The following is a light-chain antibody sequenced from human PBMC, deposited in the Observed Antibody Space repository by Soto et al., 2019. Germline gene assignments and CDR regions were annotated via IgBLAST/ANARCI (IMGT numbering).Light chain of an antibody. CDR3: QQFSSYPLT. J-gene: IGKJ4*01. Sequence: IVMRQSPATLSVSPGERVTLSCRASQSVSSNLAWYQQKVGQAPRLLIYGASTRATGIPARFSGSGSGTDFTLTISRLEPEDFAVYYCQQFSSYPLTFGGGTKVDI. CDR1: QSVSSN. V-gene: IGKV3-15*01. CDR2: GAS.